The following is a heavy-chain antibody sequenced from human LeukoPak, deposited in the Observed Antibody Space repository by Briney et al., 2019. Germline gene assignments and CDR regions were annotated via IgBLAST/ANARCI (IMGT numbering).Heavy chain of an antibody. Sequence: QPGGSLRLSCAASGFTVSNSWMFWVRQAPGKGLMYVSEINNDGNRIRYVDSVKGRFTISRDGAKNTLFLQMNSLRDDDTAMYYCARGGLPGGFDYWGQGILVTVSS. CDR1: GFTVSNSW. CDR3: ARGGLPGGFDY. J-gene: IGHJ4*02. V-gene: IGHV3-74*01. D-gene: IGHD7-27*01. CDR2: INNDGNRI.